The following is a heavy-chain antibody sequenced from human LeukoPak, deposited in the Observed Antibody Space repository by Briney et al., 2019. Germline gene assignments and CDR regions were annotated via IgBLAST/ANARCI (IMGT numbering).Heavy chain of an antibody. CDR1: GGSFSGYY. V-gene: IGHV4-34*01. CDR3: ASLGCTNGVCYTWRLESDLGYGMDV. D-gene: IGHD2-8*01. J-gene: IGHJ6*02. Sequence: SETLSLTCAVYGGSFSGYYWSWIRQPPGKGLEWIGEINHSGSTNYNPSLKSRVTISVDTSKNQFSLKLSSVTAADTAVYYCASLGCTNGVCYTWRLESDLGYGMDVWGQGTTVTVSS. CDR2: INHSGST.